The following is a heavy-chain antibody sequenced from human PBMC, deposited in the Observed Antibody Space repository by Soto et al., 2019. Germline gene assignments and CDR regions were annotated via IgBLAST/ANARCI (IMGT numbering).Heavy chain of an antibody. V-gene: IGHV3-48*02. J-gene: IGHJ4*02. CDR1: GFPFSTYP. CDR3: AREDRYSGYDYFDY. Sequence: GGSLRLSCAASGFPFSTYPMNWVRQAPGRGLEWVSYISSSSNTVYYADSVKGRFTISRDNAKSSLYLQMNSLRDEDTAVYYCAREDRYSGYDYFDYWGQGALVTSPQ. D-gene: IGHD5-12*01. CDR2: ISSSSNTV.